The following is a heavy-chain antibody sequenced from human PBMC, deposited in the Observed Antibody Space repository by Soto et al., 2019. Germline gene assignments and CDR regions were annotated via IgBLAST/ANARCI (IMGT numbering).Heavy chain of an antibody. Sequence: SETLSLTCTVSGGSISSSSYYWGWIRQPPEKGLEWIGSIYYSGSTYYNPSLKSRVTISVDTSKNQFSLNLSSVTAADTAVYYCARHDYGGNLGYFDYWGQGTLVTVSS. CDR2: IYYSGST. D-gene: IGHD4-17*01. CDR1: GGSISSSSYY. V-gene: IGHV4-39*01. CDR3: ARHDYGGNLGYFDY. J-gene: IGHJ4*02.